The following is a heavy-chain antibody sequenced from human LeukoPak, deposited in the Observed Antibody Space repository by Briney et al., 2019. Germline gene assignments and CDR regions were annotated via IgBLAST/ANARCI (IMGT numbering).Heavy chain of an antibody. CDR1: GFTFSSYA. CDR3: ARVHHILTGWRLHKAYYFDY. CDR2: ISGSGGST. V-gene: IGHV3-23*01. D-gene: IGHD3-9*01. Sequence: PGGSLRLSCAASGFTFSSYAMSWVRQAPGKGLEWVSAISGSGGSTYYADSVKGRFTISRDNSKNTLYLQMNSLRAEDTAVYYCARVHHILTGWRLHKAYYFDYWGQGTLVTVSS. J-gene: IGHJ4*02.